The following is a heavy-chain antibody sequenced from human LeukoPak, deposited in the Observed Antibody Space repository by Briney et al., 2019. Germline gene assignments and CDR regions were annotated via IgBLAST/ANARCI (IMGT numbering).Heavy chain of an antibody. CDR1: GFTFSSYG. V-gene: IGHV3-30*03. Sequence: PGGSLRLSCAASGFTFSSYGMHWVRQAPGKGLEWVAVVSYDGSNKYYADSVKGRFTISRDNSKNTLYLQMNSLRAEDTAVYYCARVGRFGESSKFDYWGQGTLVTVSS. J-gene: IGHJ4*02. CDR3: ARVGRFGESSKFDY. CDR2: VSYDGSNK. D-gene: IGHD3-10*01.